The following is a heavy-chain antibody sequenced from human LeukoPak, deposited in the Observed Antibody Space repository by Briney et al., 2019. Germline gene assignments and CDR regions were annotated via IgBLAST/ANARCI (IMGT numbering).Heavy chain of an antibody. CDR2: ISGSGGST. V-gene: IGHV3-23*01. CDR1: GFTFSSYA. J-gene: IGHJ5*02. D-gene: IGHD3-9*01. CDR3: AKDPLSISVLRYFDWLSNSGWFDP. Sequence: PGGSLRLSCAASGFTFSSYAMSWVRQAPGKGLEWVSAISGSGGSTYYADSVKGRFTISRDNSKNTLYLQMNSLRAEDTAVYYCAKDPLSISVLRYFDWLSNSGWFDPWGQGTLVTVSS.